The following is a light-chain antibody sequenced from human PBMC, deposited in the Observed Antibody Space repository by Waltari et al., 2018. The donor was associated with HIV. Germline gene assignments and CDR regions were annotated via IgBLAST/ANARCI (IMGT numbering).Light chain of an antibody. Sequence: QSVLTQSPSASGTPGQRVTISCSGSISNIGGNTVSCYQHHQGTAPKLLFYSNNPRPYGVPDRFSGSKSGTSASLAISGLQSEDEADYYCAAWDANLNGRLFGGGTKLTVL. V-gene: IGLV1-44*01. CDR2: SNN. CDR3: AAWDANLNGRL. J-gene: IGLJ2*01. CDR1: ISNIGGNT.